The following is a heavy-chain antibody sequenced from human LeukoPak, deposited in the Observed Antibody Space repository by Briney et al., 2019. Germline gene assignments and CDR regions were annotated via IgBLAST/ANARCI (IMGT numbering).Heavy chain of an antibody. J-gene: IGHJ4*02. Sequence: GESLKISCKGSGYSFTGYWIGWVRQMPGKGLEWMGIIYPGDSDTRYSPSFQGQVTISADKSISTAYLQWSSLKASDTAMYYCARLGSRYFDWLLLDYWGQGTLVTVFS. D-gene: IGHD3-9*01. CDR3: ARLGSRYFDWLLLDY. CDR2: IYPGDSDT. CDR1: GYSFTGYW. V-gene: IGHV5-51*01.